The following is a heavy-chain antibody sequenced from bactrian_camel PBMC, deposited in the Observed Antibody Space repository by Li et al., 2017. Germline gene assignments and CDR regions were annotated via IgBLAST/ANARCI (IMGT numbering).Heavy chain of an antibody. CDR1: GFTFSSYY. Sequence: VQLVESGGGLVQPGGSLRLSCAASGFTFSSYYMTWVRQGPGQGLEWVTGISSDGRNTYYADNVKGRFAISRDNAKNTVYLQMDSLKPGDTALYYCARSPATIDWGQGTQVTVS. CDR2: ISSDGRNT. V-gene: IGHV3S6*01. J-gene: IGHJ4*01. D-gene: IGHD4*01. CDR3: ARSPATID.